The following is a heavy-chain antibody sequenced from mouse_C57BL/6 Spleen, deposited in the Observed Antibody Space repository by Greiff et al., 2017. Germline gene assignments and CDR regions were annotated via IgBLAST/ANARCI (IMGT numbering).Heavy chain of an antibody. CDR2: IYPSDSET. Sequence: QVQLQQSGAELVRPGSSVKLSCKASGYTFTSYWMDWVKQRPGQGLEWIGNIYPSDSETHYNQKFKDKATLTVDKSSSTAYMQLSSLTSEDSAVYYCARGRDYGSSWFAYWGQGTLVTVSA. CDR3: ARGRDYGSSWFAY. V-gene: IGHV1-61*01. J-gene: IGHJ3*01. D-gene: IGHD1-1*01. CDR1: GYTFTSYW.